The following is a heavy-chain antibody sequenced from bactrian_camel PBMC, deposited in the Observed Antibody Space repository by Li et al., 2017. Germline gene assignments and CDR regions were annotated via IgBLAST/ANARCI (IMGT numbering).Heavy chain of an antibody. CDR3: AADKLYGGTHPLARDFRY. J-gene: IGHJ6*01. D-gene: IGHD6*01. CDR1: GYIRMGPYC. Sequence: HVQLVESGGGSVEVGGTLSLSCVVNGYIRMGPYCMAWFRQGPGSEREAVAAIYSGADSTYYADSVKGRFTISQDNAKNTVYLQMNSAKPEDTGMYICAADKLYGGTHPLARDFRYWGQGTQVTVS. CDR2: IYSGADST. V-gene: IGHV3S63*01.